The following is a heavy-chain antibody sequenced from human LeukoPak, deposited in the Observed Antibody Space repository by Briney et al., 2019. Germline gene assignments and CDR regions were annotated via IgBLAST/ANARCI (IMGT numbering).Heavy chain of an antibody. V-gene: IGHV4-59*01. CDR3: AKGQVGYDAFDI. CDR2: IYYSGST. Sequence: SEXXSLTCTVSGGSISSYYWSWLRQPPGKGLEGIGYIYYSGSTNYNPSLTSRGTISVDTSKNQFSLKLSSVTAADTAVYYCAKGQVGYDAFDIWGQGTMVTVSS. D-gene: IGHD1-26*01. CDR1: GGSISSYY. J-gene: IGHJ3*02.